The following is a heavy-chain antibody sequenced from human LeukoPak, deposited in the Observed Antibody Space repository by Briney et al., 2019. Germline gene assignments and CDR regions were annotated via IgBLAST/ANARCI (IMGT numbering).Heavy chain of an antibody. J-gene: IGHJ4*02. CDR2: IYPGDSDT. D-gene: IGHD4-4*01. CDR1: GYSFTSYW. CDR3: ARHVRGPDYSNYYFDY. V-gene: IGHV5-51*01. Sequence: GESLKISCKGSGYSFTSYWIGWVRQMPGKGLEWMGIIYPGDSDTRYSPSFQGQVTISADKSISTAYLQWSSLKASDTAMYYCARHVRGPDYSNYYFDYWGQGTLVTASS.